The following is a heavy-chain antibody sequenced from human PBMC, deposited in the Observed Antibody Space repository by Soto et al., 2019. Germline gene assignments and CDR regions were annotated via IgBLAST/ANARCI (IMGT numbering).Heavy chain of an antibody. J-gene: IGHJ3*02. CDR3: ARPRGHTSGVFEN. CDR1: GDSVSNGFYY. V-gene: IGHV4-61*01. Sequence: QVQLQESGPGLTRPSETLSLTCTVSGDSVSNGFYYWTWIRQSPVKGLEWVGNIYYSGGTEYNPSLTSRVSISNDMSKNQLSLTLTSVTAADSAVYFCARPRGHTSGVFENRGQGTTVTVSS. D-gene: IGHD5-18*01. CDR2: IYYSGGT.